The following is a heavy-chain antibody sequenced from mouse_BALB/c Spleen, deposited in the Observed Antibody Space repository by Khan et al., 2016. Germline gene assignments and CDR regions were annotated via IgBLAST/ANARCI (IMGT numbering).Heavy chain of an antibody. CDR1: GYTFTSYY. CDR2: INPSNGGT. Sequence: VQLQESGAELVKPGASVKLSCKASGYTFTSYYMYWVKQRPGQGLEWIGEINPSNGGTNFNEKFKSKATLTVDKSSSTAYMQLSSLTSEDSAVYYWTLFDYWGQGTTLTVSS. CDR3: TLFDY. J-gene: IGHJ2*01. V-gene: IGHV1S81*02.